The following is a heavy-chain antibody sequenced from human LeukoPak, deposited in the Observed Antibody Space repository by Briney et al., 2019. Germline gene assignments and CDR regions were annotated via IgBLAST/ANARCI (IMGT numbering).Heavy chain of an antibody. CDR1: GGSISSGGYY. Sequence: SQTLSLTCTVSGGSISSGGYYWSWIRQHPGKGLEWIGYIYYSGSTYYNPSLKSRVTISVDTSKNQFSLKLSSVTAADTAVHYCARATMSDIAVDYWGQGTLVTVSS. CDR3: ARATMSDIAVDY. CDR2: IYYSGST. J-gene: IGHJ4*02. V-gene: IGHV4-31*03. D-gene: IGHD5-12*01.